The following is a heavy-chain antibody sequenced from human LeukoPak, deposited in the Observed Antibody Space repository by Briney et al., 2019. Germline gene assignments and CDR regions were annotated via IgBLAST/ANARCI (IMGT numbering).Heavy chain of an antibody. CDR1: GFTFSSYA. Sequence: GGSLRLSCAASGFTFSSYAMHWVRQAPGKGLEWVAVISYDGSNKYYADSVKGRFTISRDNSKNTLYLQMNSLRAEDTAVYYCARSPRYSYGHWGQGTLVTVSS. J-gene: IGHJ4*02. CDR2: ISYDGSNK. CDR3: ARSPRYSYGH. V-gene: IGHV3-30*04. D-gene: IGHD5-18*01.